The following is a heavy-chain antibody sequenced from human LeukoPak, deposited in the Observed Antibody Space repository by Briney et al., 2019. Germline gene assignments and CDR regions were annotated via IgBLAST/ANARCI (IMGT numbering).Heavy chain of an antibody. CDR1: GGSISSYY. CDR2: IYYSGST. Sequence: SETLSLTCTVSGGSISSYYWSWIRQPPGKGLEWIGYIYYSGSTNYNPSLKSRVTISVDTSKNQFSLKLSSVTAADTAVYYCAREEYSSSWAVGNWFDPWGQGTLVTVSS. V-gene: IGHV4-59*01. J-gene: IGHJ5*02. D-gene: IGHD6-13*01. CDR3: AREEYSSSWAVGNWFDP.